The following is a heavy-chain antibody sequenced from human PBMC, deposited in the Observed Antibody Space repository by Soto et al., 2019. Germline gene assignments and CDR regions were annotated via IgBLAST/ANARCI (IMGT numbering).Heavy chain of an antibody. CDR3: ATAHLYSSSWYPVSYYYYYYGMDV. D-gene: IGHD6-13*01. Sequence: RGESLKISCKGSGYSFTSYWISWVRQMPGKGLEWMGRIGPSDSYTNYSPSFQGHVTISADKSISTAYLQWSSLKASDTAMYYCATAHLYSSSWYPVSYYYYYYGMDVWGQGTTVTVSS. V-gene: IGHV5-10-1*01. J-gene: IGHJ6*02. CDR1: GYSFTSYW. CDR2: IGPSDSYT.